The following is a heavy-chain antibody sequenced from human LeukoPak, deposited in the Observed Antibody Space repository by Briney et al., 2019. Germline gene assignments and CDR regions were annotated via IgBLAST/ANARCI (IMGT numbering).Heavy chain of an antibody. J-gene: IGHJ4*02. D-gene: IGHD3-3*01. Sequence: GGSLGLSCAASGFSFSSYWMGWVRQAPGKGLEWVANIRHDGSQKYYVGSVKGRFTISRDNVKNSLYLEMNSLRAEDTAVYYCARFEANRVVVYLDYWGQGALLTVSS. V-gene: IGHV3-7*05. CDR1: GFSFSSYW. CDR3: ARFEANRVVVYLDY. CDR2: IRHDGSQK.